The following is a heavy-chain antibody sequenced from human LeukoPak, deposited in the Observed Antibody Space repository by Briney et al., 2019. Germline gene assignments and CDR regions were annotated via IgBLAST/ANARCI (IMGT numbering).Heavy chain of an antibody. CDR3: ARSVPAAIFPRGWFDP. CDR1: GDSISDSTYY. V-gene: IGHV4-39*07. CDR2: IHSTGST. Sequence: SETLSLTCNVPGDSISDSTYYWGWIRQPPGKGLEWIGSIHSTGSTSYNPSLRSRFTISLETSQNQFSLRLSSVTAADTAIFYCARSVPAAIFPRGWFDPWSQGILVTVSS. D-gene: IGHD2-2*02. J-gene: IGHJ5*02.